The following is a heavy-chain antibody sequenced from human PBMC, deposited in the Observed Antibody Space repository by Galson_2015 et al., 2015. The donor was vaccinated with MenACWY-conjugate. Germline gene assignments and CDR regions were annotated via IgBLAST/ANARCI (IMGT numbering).Heavy chain of an antibody. J-gene: IGHJ4*02. Sequence: SETLSLTCTVSGGSISSHHWSWFRQPPGKGLEWIAYIRDTGSLKDNPSLKSRVTMSADKSNNQFSLRLISVTAADTAVYYCARIPTWGSSYSYFDYWGQGILVAVSS. V-gene: IGHV4-59*08. D-gene: IGHD7-27*01. CDR2: IRDTGSL. CDR1: GGSISSHH. CDR3: ARIPTWGSSYSYFDY.